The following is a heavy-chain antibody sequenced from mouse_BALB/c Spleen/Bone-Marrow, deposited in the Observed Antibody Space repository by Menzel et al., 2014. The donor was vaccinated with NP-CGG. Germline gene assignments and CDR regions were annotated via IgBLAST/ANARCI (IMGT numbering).Heavy chain of an antibody. D-gene: IGHD2-12*01. Sequence: EVQLQQSGAELVKLGASVKLSCTASGLNIKDTYMHWVKQRPEQGLEWIGRIDPANGNTKYDPKFQGKATITADTSSNTAHLQLNSLTSEDTAVYYCASYRYGWYFDVWGAGTTVTFSS. CDR2: IDPANGNT. CDR3: ASYRYGWYFDV. CDR1: GLNIKDTY. V-gene: IGHV14-3*02. J-gene: IGHJ1*01.